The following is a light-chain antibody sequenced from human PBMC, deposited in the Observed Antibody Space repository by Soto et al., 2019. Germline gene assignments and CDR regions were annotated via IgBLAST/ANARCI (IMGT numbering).Light chain of an antibody. CDR1: TGPVTSGFY. CDR3: PLYYGGSYV. Sequence: QDVLTHEPSLTVSPGGTFTLTFASSTGPVTSGFYPHCVQQQPVQAQRTLIYSTTKKHSWTPARFSGSLLGGKAALTLSRVQPEDEADYYCPLYYGGSYVFGAGTKVPVL. CDR2: STT. V-gene: IGLV7-43*01. J-gene: IGLJ1*01.